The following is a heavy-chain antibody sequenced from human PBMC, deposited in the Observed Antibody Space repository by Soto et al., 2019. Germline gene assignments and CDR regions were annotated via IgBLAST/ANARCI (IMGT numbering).Heavy chain of an antibody. Sequence: GASVKVSGKASGYTFTNYIMHWVRQAPGQRLEWMGWSNAGNGNAKYSQKFQGRVTITRDTSASTAYMELSSLRSEDTAVYYCAKAGGSSSYNWFDPWGQGTQVTVSS. CDR1: GYTFTNYI. V-gene: IGHV1-3*01. CDR3: AKAGGSSSYNWFDP. D-gene: IGHD2-15*01. J-gene: IGHJ5*02. CDR2: SNAGNGNA.